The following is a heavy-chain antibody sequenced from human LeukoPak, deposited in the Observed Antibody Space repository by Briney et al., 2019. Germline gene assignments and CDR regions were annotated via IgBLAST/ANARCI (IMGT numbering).Heavy chain of an antibody. CDR3: TLSGDYVWGSYRYRLGY. V-gene: IGHV3-15*01. D-gene: IGHD3-16*02. CDR2: IKSKTDGGTT. CDR1: GFTFSNAW. J-gene: IGHJ4*02. Sequence: GGSLRLSCAASGFTFSNAWMSWVRQAPGKGLEWVGRIKSKTDGGTTDYAASVKGRFTISRDDSKNTLYLQMNSLKTEDTAVYYCTLSGDYVWGSYRYRLGYWGQGTLVTVSS.